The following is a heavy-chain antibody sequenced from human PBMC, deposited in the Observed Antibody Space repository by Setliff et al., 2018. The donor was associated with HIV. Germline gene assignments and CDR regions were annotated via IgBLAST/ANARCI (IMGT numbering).Heavy chain of an antibody. D-gene: IGHD6-13*01. Sequence: CAISGDSVSNYSAAWNWIRQSPSRGLEWLGRTFHRSKWYSDYAESVRSRITINPDTSKNQLSLQLRSVTPEDTAVYYCARSITTAGTVFDYWGQGTLVTVSS. CDR2: TFHRSKWYS. CDR1: GDSVSNYSAA. CDR3: ARSITTAGTVFDY. J-gene: IGHJ4*02. V-gene: IGHV6-1*01.